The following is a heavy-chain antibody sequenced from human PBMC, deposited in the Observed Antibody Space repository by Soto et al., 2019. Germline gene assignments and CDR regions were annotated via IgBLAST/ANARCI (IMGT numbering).Heavy chain of an antibody. J-gene: IGHJ5*02. V-gene: IGHV3-21*01. CDR1: GFTFSSYS. CDR2: ISSSSSYI. D-gene: IGHD3-3*01. Sequence: ESGGGLVKPGGSLRLSCAASGFTFSSYSMNWVRQAPGKGLEWVSSISSSSSYIYYADSVKGRFTISRDNAKNSLYLQMNSLRAEDTAVYYCAREIWSGRTWWFDPWGQGTLVTVSS. CDR3: AREIWSGRTWWFDP.